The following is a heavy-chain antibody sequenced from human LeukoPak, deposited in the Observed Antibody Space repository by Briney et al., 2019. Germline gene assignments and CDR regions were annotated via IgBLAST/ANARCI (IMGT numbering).Heavy chain of an antibody. Sequence: PGGSLRLSCAASGFTFSTYSMNWVRQAPGKGLVWVSRINSDGSSTYYADSVKGRFTISRDNSKNTLYLQMNSLRAEDTAVYYRAKTLLRFLEWSPSGYWGQGTLVTVSS. CDR2: INSDGSST. CDR3: AKTLLRFLEWSPSGY. V-gene: IGHV3-23*01. CDR1: GFTFSTYS. J-gene: IGHJ4*02. D-gene: IGHD3-3*01.